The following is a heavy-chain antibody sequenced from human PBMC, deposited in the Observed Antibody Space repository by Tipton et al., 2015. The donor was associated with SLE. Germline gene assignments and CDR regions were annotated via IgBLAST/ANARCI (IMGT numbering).Heavy chain of an antibody. Sequence: TLSLTCTVSGGSISSYHWSWIRQPAGKGLEWIGRIYTSGSTYYNPSLKSRLTISVDTSKNQFSLKLTSMTAADTAVYYCARDRSSLNDAFDIWGQGTLVTVSS. J-gene: IGHJ3*02. CDR2: IYTSGST. CDR1: GGSISSYH. CDR3: ARDRSSLNDAFDI. V-gene: IGHV4-4*07. D-gene: IGHD6-6*01.